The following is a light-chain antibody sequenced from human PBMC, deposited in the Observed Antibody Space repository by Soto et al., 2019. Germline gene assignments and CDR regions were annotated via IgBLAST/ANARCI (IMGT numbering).Light chain of an antibody. CDR1: SGHRNYA. J-gene: IGLJ2*01. Sequence: QLVLTQSPSASASLGASVTLTCTLSSGHRNYAIAWHQQHPEKGPRYLMKVNIDGSHNKGDGIPDRFSGSSSGAERYLTISSLRSEDEADYYCQTWGTGIRVFGGGTKLTVL. V-gene: IGLV4-69*01. CDR3: QTWGTGIRV. CDR2: VNIDGSH.